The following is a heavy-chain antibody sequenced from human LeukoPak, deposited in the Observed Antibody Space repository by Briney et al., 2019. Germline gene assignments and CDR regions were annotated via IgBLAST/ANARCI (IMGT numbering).Heavy chain of an antibody. J-gene: IGHJ4*02. D-gene: IGHD5-12*01. CDR2: IYYSGST. CDR3: ARGPGVPVRGYSGYVHFDY. CDR1: GGSISSGDYY. V-gene: IGHV4-30-4*01. Sequence: PSETLSLTCTVSGGSISSGDYYWSWIRQPPGKGLEWIGYIYYSGSTYYNPSLKSRVTMSVDTSKNQFSLKLSSVTAADTAVYYCARGPGVPVRGYSGYVHFDYWGQGTLVTVSS.